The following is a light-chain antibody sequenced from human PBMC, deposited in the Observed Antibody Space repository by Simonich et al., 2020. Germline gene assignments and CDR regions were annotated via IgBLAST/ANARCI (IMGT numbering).Light chain of an antibody. CDR3: QQYYSTPFT. CDR2: WAS. J-gene: IGKJ3*01. V-gene: IGKV4-1*01. Sequence: DIVMPRSPDSLAVSLGERATINCKSSQSVLYSSNNKNYLAWYQQKPGQPPKLLIYWASTRESGVPDRFSGSGSGTDFTLTSSSLQAEDVAVYYCQQYYSTPFTFGPGTKVDIK. CDR1: QSVLYSSNNKNY.